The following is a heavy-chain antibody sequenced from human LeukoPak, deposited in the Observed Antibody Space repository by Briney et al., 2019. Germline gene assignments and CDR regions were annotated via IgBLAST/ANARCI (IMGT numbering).Heavy chain of an antibody. CDR2: IYGEGRT. J-gene: IGHJ4*02. V-gene: IGHV3-53*01. CDR3: ARGRGLGVVSPYFDY. CDR1: GFSVSNNY. D-gene: IGHD3-3*01. Sequence: YPGGSLRLSCVVSGFSVSNNYIIWVRKAPGNGLERVSVIYGEGRTSHSASVRGRFTISRDNSKYIVSLQMNNLRAEDTAVYYCARGRGLGVVSPYFDYWGQGTLVTVSS.